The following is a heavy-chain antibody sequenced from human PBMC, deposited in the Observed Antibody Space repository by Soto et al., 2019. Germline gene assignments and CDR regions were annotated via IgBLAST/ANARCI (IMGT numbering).Heavy chain of an antibody. J-gene: IGHJ6*02. V-gene: IGHV3-21*01. CDR2: ISSSSSYI. CDR1: GFTFSSYS. CDR3: AIQALSYGSPYGMDV. D-gene: IGHD5-18*01. Sequence: EVQLVESGGGLVKPGGSLRLSCAASGFTFSSYSMNWVRQAPGKGLEWVSSISSSSSYIYYADSVKGRFTISRDNAKNSLYLQMNSLRAKDTAVYYCAIQALSYGSPYGMDVWGQGTTVTVSS.